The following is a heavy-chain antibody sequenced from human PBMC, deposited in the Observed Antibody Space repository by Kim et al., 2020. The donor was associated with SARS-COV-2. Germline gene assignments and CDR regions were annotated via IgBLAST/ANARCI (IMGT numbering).Heavy chain of an antibody. D-gene: IGHD3-10*01. CDR1: GYTFTGYY. Sequence: ASVKVSCKASGYTFTGYYMHWVRQAPGQGLEWMGWINPNSGGTNYAQKFQGRVTMTRDTSISTAYMELSRLRSDDTAVYYCARAGVSRRGVPPYYFDYWGQGTLVTVSS. CDR3: ARAGVSRRGVPPYYFDY. V-gene: IGHV1-2*02. CDR2: INPNSGGT. J-gene: IGHJ4*02.